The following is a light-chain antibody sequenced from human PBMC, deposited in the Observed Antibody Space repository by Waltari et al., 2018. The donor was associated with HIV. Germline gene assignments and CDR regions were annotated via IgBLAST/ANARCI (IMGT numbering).Light chain of an antibody. CDR2: GAS. J-gene: IGKJ5*01. V-gene: IGKV1D-12*01. Sequence: DIQLTQFPSTVSATVGDRVTIPCRATEGIANWLAWYQQKPGKAPKLLRYGASTLQSGVPSRFSGSGSGTTFTLTITSLQPEDFATYFCQQTNLFPITFGQGTRL. CDR3: QQTNLFPIT. CDR1: EGIANW.